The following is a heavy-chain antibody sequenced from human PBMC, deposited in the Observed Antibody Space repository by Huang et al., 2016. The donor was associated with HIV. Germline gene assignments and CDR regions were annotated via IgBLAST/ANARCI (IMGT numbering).Heavy chain of an antibody. CDR1: RFTFSNYA. V-gene: IGHV3-30*04. CDR2: ISYDGRNK. CDR3: ARDLWLRDLYYYYYMDV. D-gene: IGHD5-12*01. J-gene: IGHJ6*03. Sequence: QVQLVESGGGVVQPGRSLRLSCAASRFTFSNYAMHWVRQAPGKGLEWVAVISYDGRNKYSADSVKGRVTISRDNSKNTLYLQMNSLRAEDTAVYYCARDLWLRDLYYYYYMDVWGKGTTVTVSS.